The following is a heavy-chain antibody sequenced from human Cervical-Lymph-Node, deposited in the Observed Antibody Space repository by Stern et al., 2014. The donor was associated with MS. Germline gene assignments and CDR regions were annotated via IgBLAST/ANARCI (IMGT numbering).Heavy chain of an antibody. Sequence: QVQLVESGGGVVPPGRSLRLSCAASGFTFSSYGMHWVRQAPGKGLEWVAFIWYDGSNKYYADSVKGRFTISRDNSKNTLYLQMNSLRAEDTAVYYCARDPSHEYYFDYWGQGTLVTVSS. V-gene: IGHV3-33*01. J-gene: IGHJ4*02. CDR3: ARDPSHEYYFDY. CDR2: IWYDGSNK. CDR1: GFTFSSYG.